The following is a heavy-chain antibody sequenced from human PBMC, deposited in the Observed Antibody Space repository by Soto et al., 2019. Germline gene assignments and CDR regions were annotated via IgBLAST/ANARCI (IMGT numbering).Heavy chain of an antibody. CDR3: ASQRAFRGYTISFDY. V-gene: IGHV1-69*01. D-gene: IGHD3-16*01. J-gene: IGHJ4*02. CDR2: IIPIFGTA. CDR1: GGTFSSYA. Sequence: QVQLVQSGAEVKKPGSSVKVSCKASGGTFSSYAIRWVRQAPGQGLEWMGGIIPIFGTANYAQKVQGRVMITADECTSTDDTELSSWRSEDTGWYYYASQRAFRGYTISFDYWGQGTMVTVSS.